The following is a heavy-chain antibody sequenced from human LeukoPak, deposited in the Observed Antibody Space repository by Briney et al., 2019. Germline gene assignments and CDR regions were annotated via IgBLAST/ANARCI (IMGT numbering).Heavy chain of an antibody. CDR2: IYYNGST. D-gene: IGHD6-19*01. Sequence: SETLSLTCTVSGGSMTSSVYYWGWIRQPPGKGLEWIVSIYYNGSTYYNPSLKSRVTISVDTSKKRFSLRLSSVTAADSAVYYCARHFPHMDYSGWKQGWFDPWGQGTLVTVSS. V-gene: IGHV4-39*01. J-gene: IGHJ5*02. CDR1: GGSMTSSVYY. CDR3: ARHFPHMDYSGWKQGWFDP.